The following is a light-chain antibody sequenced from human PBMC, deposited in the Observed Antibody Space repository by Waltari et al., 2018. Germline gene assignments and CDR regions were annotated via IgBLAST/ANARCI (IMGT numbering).Light chain of an antibody. J-gene: IGLJ1*01. CDR1: SRAVGGYNY. V-gene: IGLV2-8*01. CDR2: DVS. CDR3: LSYAGNNGYH. Sequence: QSALTQPPSASGSPGQSVTISCTGTSRAVGGYNYVSWYQQHPGKVPKLMITDVSKRPSGVPDRFSGSKSGNTASLNVSGLQAEDEADYYCLSYAGNNGYHFGTGTRVTVL.